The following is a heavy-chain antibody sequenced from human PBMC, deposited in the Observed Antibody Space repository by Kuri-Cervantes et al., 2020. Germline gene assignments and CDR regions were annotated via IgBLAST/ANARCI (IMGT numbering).Heavy chain of an antibody. Sequence: GGSLRLSCAASGFTFSSYGMHWVRQAPGKGLEWVAVIWYDGSNKYYADSVKGRFTISRDNSKNTLYLQMYSLRPDDTAVYYCAKAQQQLDHFTNFFHYWGQGALVTVSS. CDR3: AKAQQQLDHFTNFFHY. CDR2: IWYDGSNK. D-gene: IGHD6-13*01. J-gene: IGHJ4*02. V-gene: IGHV3-30*02. CDR1: GFTFSSYG.